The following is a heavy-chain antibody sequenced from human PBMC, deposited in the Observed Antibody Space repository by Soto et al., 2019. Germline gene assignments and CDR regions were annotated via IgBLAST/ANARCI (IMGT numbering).Heavy chain of an antibody. V-gene: IGHV1-69*06. CDR3: ASTVGYCSSTSCTGYYGMDV. D-gene: IGHD2-2*01. CDR1: GGTFSSYA. J-gene: IGHJ6*02. Sequence: SVKVSCKASGGTFSSYAISWVRQAPGQGLEWMGGSIPIFGTANYAQKFQGRVTITADKSTSTAYMELSSLRSEDTAVYYCASTVGYCSSTSCTGYYGMDVWGQGTTVTVSS. CDR2: SIPIFGTA.